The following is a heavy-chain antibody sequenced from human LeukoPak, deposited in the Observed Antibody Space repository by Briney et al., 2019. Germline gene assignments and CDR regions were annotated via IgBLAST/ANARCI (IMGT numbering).Heavy chain of an antibody. D-gene: IGHD3-10*01. CDR2: ISSSSSYI. CDR3: ARYYYGSGSYDY. J-gene: IGHJ4*02. Sequence: GGSLRLSCAASGFTFSSYSMNWVRQAPGKGLEWVSSISSSSSYIYYADSVKGRFTISIDNAKNSLYLQMNSLRAEDTAVYYCARYYYGSGSYDYWGQGTLVTVSS. V-gene: IGHV3-21*01. CDR1: GFTFSSYS.